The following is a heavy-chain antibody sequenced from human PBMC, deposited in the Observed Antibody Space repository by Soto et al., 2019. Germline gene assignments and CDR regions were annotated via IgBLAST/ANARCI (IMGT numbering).Heavy chain of an antibody. CDR1: GGSISSYY. V-gene: IGHV4-59*08. D-gene: IGHD3-10*01. CDR3: ARQGFGPLHGLADV. J-gene: IGHJ6*02. CDR2: VQHSWGS. Sequence: QVQLQESGPGLVKPSETLSLSCTVSGGSISSYYWSWFRQSPGKRMEWIGYVQHSWGSSYNPSLQTRVAISLHTSKSQFPRKVTSVTATDAAVYYCARQGFGPLHGLADVWGQGTTVTVSS.